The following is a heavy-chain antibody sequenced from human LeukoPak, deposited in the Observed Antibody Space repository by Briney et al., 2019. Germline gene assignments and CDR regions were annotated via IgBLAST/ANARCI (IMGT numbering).Heavy chain of an antibody. CDR3: ARSRSEGPETRLDY. J-gene: IGHJ4*02. V-gene: IGHV3-30*03. Sequence: PGGSLRLSCAASGITFSSYSMNWVRQAPGKGLEWVAVISYDGSNKYYADSVKGRFTISRDNSKNTLYLQMNSLRAEDTAVYYCARSRSEGPETRLDYWGQGTLVTVSS. CDR1: GITFSSYS. CDR2: ISYDGSNK.